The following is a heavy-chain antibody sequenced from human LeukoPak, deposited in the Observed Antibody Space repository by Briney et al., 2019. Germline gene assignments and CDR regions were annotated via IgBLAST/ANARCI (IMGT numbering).Heavy chain of an antibody. CDR2: ISGSGGST. V-gene: IGHV3-23*01. J-gene: IGHJ4*02. D-gene: IGHD3-10*01. CDR1: GFTFSSYA. Sequence: PGRSLRLSCTASGFTFSSYAMSWVRQAPGKGLEWVSAISGSGGSTYYADSVKGRFTISRDNSKNTLYLQMNSLRAEDTAVYYCAKGSDYGSGSYGDYWGQGTLVTVSS. CDR3: AKGSDYGSGSYGDY.